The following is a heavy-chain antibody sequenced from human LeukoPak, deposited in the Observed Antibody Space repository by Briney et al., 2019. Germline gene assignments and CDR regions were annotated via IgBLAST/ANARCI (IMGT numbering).Heavy chain of an antibody. CDR2: IRDSGGST. CDR3: AKGYCSGGTCNLDY. Sequence: PGGSLRLSCAASGFTFSSYAMSWVRQAPGKGLEWVSGIRDSGGSTYYAESVKGWFTISRENSENTLYLQMNGLRSEDTAVYYCAKGYCSGGTCNLDYWGQGTLVTVSS. D-gene: IGHD2-15*01. CDR1: GFTFSSYA. V-gene: IGHV3-23*01. J-gene: IGHJ4*02.